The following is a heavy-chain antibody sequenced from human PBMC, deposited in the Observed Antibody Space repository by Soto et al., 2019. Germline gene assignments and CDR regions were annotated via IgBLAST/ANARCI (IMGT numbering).Heavy chain of an antibody. J-gene: IGHJ4*02. Sequence: SETLSLTCAVYVGSFSCYYWSWIRQPPGRCLEWIGYIYYSGSTYXXPSLKSRVXISVDTSKNQFXLKLSXVTSADTAVYYCAREKGSMALCDYWCQGTLVTDSS. D-gene: IGHD3-10*01. CDR1: VGSFSCYY. CDR2: IYYSGST. V-gene: IGHV4-34*01. CDR3: AREKGSMALCDY.